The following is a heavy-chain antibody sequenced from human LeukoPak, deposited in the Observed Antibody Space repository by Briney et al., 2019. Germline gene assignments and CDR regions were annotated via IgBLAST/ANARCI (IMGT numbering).Heavy chain of an antibody. CDR1: GGSISSSNYY. CDR3: KLGGKLDY. D-gene: IGHD3-10*01. Sequence: PSETLSLTCTVSGGSISSSNYYRGWIRQPPGKGLEWIGGIYHTGSTHYNPSLKSRVTISVDTSKNQLALRLTSVTAADTALNYCKLGGKLDYWGQGVLVTVSS. V-gene: IGHV4-39*01. CDR2: IYHTGST. J-gene: IGHJ4*02.